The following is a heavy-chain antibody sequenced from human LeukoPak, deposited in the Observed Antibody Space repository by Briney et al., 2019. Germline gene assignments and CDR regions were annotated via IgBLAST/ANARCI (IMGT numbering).Heavy chain of an antibody. D-gene: IGHD6-13*01. V-gene: IGHV5-51*01. J-gene: IGHJ4*02. CDR3: ARTRSSWPYYFDY. CDR2: IYPGDSDT. Sequence: GESLKISCKGSGYSFSNYWIGWVRQMPGKGLEWMGIIYPGDSDTRYSPSFQGQVTITTDRSITTAYLQWNSLKASDTAMYYCARTRSSWPYYFDYWGQGTLVTVSS. CDR1: GYSFSNYW.